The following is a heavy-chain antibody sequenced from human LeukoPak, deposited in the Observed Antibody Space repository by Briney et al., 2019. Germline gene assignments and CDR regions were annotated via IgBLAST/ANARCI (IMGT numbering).Heavy chain of an antibody. CDR2: IYYSGTT. CDR3: ATEGQCGFTTCPGLQF. V-gene: IGHV4-39*01. Sequence: SETLSLTCTVSGGSISSSRYYWGWIRQPPGKGLEWIGSIYYSGTTYYNPSLKSRVTISVDTSKNQFSLKLSSVTATDTAVYYCATEGQCGFTTCPGLQFWGQGILVSVSS. J-gene: IGHJ4*02. D-gene: IGHD2-2*01. CDR1: GGSISSSRYY.